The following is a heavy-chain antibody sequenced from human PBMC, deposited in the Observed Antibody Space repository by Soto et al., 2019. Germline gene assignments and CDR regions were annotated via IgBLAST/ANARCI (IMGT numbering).Heavy chain of an antibody. J-gene: IGHJ3*01. CDR1: GFTFSSYA. CDR2: VTSSGGYT. V-gene: IGHV3-23*01. D-gene: IGHD6-19*01. CDR3: AKKTPSGEDGRGWYDAFDG. Sequence: QPGGSLGLSCAAYGFTFSSYAMTWVRQAPGKGLECVAGVTSSGGYTYYTDSVKGRFTISRDNSKNTLYLQMNSLTAEDTAIYYCAKKTPSGEDGRGWYDAFDGWGQGTKVTVSS.